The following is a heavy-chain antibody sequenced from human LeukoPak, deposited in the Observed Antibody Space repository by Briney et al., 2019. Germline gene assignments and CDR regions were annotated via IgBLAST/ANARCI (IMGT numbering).Heavy chain of an antibody. Sequence: GGSLRLSCAASGFTFSSYWMSWVRQAPGKGLEWVANIKQDGSEKYYVDSVKGRFTISRDNAKNSLYLQMNSLRAEDTAGYYCARAFGSWYFDYWGQGTLVTVSS. D-gene: IGHD6-13*01. CDR3: ARAFGSWYFDY. V-gene: IGHV3-7*01. CDR1: GFTFSSYW. J-gene: IGHJ4*02. CDR2: IKQDGSEK.